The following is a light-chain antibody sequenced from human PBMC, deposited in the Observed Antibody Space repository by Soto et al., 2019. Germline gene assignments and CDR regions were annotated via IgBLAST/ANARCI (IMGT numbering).Light chain of an antibody. V-gene: IGKV3-11*01. Sequence: EIVLTQSPATLSLSPGERVTLSCRASQSVSRSLAWYQQKPGQAPRLLIYDASNRATGIPARFSGSGSGTEFSLTISSLAPGDFAVYYCQQCSSWPYTFGQGTKLDFK. CDR1: QSVSRS. CDR3: QQCSSWPYT. CDR2: DAS. J-gene: IGKJ2*01.